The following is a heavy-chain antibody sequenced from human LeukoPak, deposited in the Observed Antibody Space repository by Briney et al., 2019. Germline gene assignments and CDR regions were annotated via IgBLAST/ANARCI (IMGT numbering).Heavy chain of an antibody. Sequence: NRSQTLSLTCAISGDSVSSNSAAWNWIRQSPSRGLEWLGRAYYRSKWYNDYAVPVKSRITINPDTSKNQFSLQLNSVTPEDTAVYYCARDLIDFWSGYPSHYYYYYYMDVWGKGTTVTVSS. V-gene: IGHV6-1*01. D-gene: IGHD3-3*01. CDR3: ARDLIDFWSGYPSHYYYYYYMDV. J-gene: IGHJ6*03. CDR2: AYYRSKWYN. CDR1: GDSVSSNSAA.